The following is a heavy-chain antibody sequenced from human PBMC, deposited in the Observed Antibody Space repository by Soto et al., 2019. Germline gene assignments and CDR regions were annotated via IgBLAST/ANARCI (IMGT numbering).Heavy chain of an antibody. Sequence: EVQLVQSGPEVKKPGESLKISCEASGYTFTNYWIGWVRQMPGNGLEWMGVVYPADSETRYSPSFRGQVTISVDKSINTAYLPWSNLKDSDTAIYHCARHPRNHHCGIGYFFADDACDIWGQWTMSTFS. CDR1: GYTFTNYW. CDR2: VYPADSET. V-gene: IGHV5-51*01. J-gene: IGHJ3*02. D-gene: IGHD3-22*01. CDR3: ARHPRNHHCGIGYFFADDACDI.